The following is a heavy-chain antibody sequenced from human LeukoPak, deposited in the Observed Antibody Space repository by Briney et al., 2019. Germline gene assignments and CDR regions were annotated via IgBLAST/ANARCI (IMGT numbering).Heavy chain of an antibody. CDR2: ISGSGYST. J-gene: IGHJ4*02. D-gene: IGHD1-26*01. CDR1: GFTFNNYA. CDR3: AQWSRYFDY. V-gene: IGHV3-23*01. Sequence: GGSLRLSCAASGFTFNNYAMTWVRQAPGKGLEWVSAISGSGYSTYYADSVKGRFTISRDNSKNTLYLQMNGLRAEDTALYFCAQWSRYFDYWGQGTLVTVSS.